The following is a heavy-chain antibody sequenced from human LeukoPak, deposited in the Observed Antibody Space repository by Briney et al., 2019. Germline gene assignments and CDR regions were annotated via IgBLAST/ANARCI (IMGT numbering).Heavy chain of an antibody. CDR2: IKQDGSDK. J-gene: IGHJ4*02. V-gene: IGHV3-7*01. D-gene: IGHD2-2*01. Sequence: PGGSLRLSCAASGFTFSNYWMTWVRQAPGKGLEWVANIKQDGSDKYYVDSVKGRFTISRDNAKNSLSLQMNSLRAEDTAVYHCARDRVGYCTSATMGGCSFDYWGQGILVTVSS. CDR1: GFTFSNYW. CDR3: ARDRVGYCTSATMGGCSFDY.